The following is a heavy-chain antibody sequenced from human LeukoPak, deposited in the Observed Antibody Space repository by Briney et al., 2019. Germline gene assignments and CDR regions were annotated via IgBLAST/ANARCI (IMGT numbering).Heavy chain of an antibody. V-gene: IGHV4-59*10. CDR1: GGSFNDYF. Sequence: PSETLSLTCAVYGGSFNDYFWSCIRQPAGKGLEWIGRICNSGSTNYNPSLKSRVTMSVDTSKNQFSLKLTSVTAADTAEYYCAEGGQWLRVWGQGTLVTVSS. J-gene: IGHJ4*02. CDR2: ICNSGST. D-gene: IGHD6-19*01. CDR3: AEGGQWLRV.